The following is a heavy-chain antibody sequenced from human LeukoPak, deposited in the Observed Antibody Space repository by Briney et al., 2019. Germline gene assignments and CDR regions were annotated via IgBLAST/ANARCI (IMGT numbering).Heavy chain of an antibody. CDR2: INHSGST. V-gene: IGHV4-34*01. D-gene: IGHD3-9*01. Sequence: PSETLSLTCAVYGGSFSGYYWSWIRQPPGKGLEWNGEINHSGSTNYNPSLKSRVTISVDTSKNQFSLKLSSVTAADTAVYYCARVNSEYYDILTGLYYFDYWGQGTLVTVSS. CDR1: GGSFSGYY. CDR3: ARVNSEYYDILTGLYYFDY. J-gene: IGHJ4*02.